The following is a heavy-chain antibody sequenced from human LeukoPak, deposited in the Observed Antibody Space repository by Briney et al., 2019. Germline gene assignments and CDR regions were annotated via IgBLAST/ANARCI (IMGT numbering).Heavy chain of an antibody. CDR3: ARQGRYDYVFDY. CDR1: GGSISSSSYY. V-gene: IGHV4-39*01. CDR2: IYYGGST. J-gene: IGHJ4*02. D-gene: IGHD3-16*01. Sequence: SETLSLTCTVSGGSISSSSYYWGWIRQPPGKGLEWIGSIYYGGSTYYNPSLKSRVTISVDTSKNQFSLKLSSVTAADTAVYYCARQGRYDYVFDYWGQGTLVTVSS.